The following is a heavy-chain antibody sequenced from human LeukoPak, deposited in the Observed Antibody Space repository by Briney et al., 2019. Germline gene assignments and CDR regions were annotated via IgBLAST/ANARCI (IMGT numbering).Heavy chain of an antibody. Sequence: GGSLRLSCAASGFTFSSYAMAWVRQAPGKGLEWVSGINNSGGRTYYADSVKGRFTISRDNSKNTLYLQMNSLSAEDTAVYYCAKGDYYDFDYWGQGTLVTVSS. D-gene: IGHD3-10*01. J-gene: IGHJ4*02. CDR3: AKGDYYDFDY. CDR2: INNSGGRT. CDR1: GFTFSSYA. V-gene: IGHV3-23*01.